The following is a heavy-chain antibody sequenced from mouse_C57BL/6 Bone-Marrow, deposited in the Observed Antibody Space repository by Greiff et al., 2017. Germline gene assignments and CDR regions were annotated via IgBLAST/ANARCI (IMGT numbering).Heavy chain of an antibody. Sequence: VQLQQPGAELVRPGTSVKLSCKASGYTFTSYWMHWVKQRPGQGLEWIGVIDPSDSYTNYNQKFKGKATLTVDTSSSTAYMQLSSLTSEDSAVYYWARRYSNHHYYAMDDWGQGTSVTVSS. CDR2: IDPSDSYT. CDR1: GYTFTSYW. CDR3: ARRYSNHHYYAMDD. J-gene: IGHJ4*01. D-gene: IGHD2-5*01. V-gene: IGHV1-59*01.